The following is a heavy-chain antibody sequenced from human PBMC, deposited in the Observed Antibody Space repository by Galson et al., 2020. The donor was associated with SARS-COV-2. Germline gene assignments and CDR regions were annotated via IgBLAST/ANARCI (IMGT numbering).Heavy chain of an antibody. CDR3: AKEVQVAAIYGMDV. D-gene: IGHD1-1*01. CDR2: ISGTGSI. V-gene: IGHV3-23*01. CDR1: GFTFSNYV. J-gene: IGHJ6*02. Sequence: GESLKISCAASGFTFSNYVMNWVRQAPGKGLEWVSGISGTGSIYQTESMKGRFIISRDNSRNTLYLQMNNMRAEDTAVYYCAKEVQVAAIYGMDVWGQGTTVTVSS.